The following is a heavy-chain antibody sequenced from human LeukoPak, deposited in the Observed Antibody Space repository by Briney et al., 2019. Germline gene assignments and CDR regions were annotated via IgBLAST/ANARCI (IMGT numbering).Heavy chain of an antibody. CDR2: INHSGST. CDR1: GGSFSGYY. V-gene: IGHV4-34*01. CDR3: AREEAGGYSYGVDY. D-gene: IGHD5-18*01. Sequence: SKTLSLTCAVYGGSFSGYYWSWIRQPPGKGLEWIGEINHSGSTNYNPSLKSRVTISVDTSKNQFSLKLSSVTAADTAVYYCAREEAGGYSYGVDYWGQGTLVTVSS. J-gene: IGHJ4*02.